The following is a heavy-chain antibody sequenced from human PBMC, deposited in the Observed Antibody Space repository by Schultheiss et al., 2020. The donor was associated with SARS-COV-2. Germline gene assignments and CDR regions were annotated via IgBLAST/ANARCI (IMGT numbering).Heavy chain of an antibody. J-gene: IGHJ5*02. CDR3: ARQNQQWLGWFDP. CDR1: GFTFSTTA. CDR2: ISYDGSNK. D-gene: IGHD6-19*01. Sequence: GGSLRLSCAASGFTFSTTAMSWVRQPPGKGLEWVAVISYDGSNKYYADSVKGRFTISRDNSKNTLYLQMTFLKVGDTAIYYCARQNQQWLGWFDPWGQGTLVTVSS. V-gene: IGHV3-30*03.